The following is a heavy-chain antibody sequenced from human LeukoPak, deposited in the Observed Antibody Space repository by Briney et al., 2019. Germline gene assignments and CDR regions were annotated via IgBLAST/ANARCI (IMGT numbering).Heavy chain of an antibody. CDR3: ASNYDFWSGYQSRPYYYGMDV. CDR2: INPNSGGT. D-gene: IGHD3-3*01. Sequence: ASVKVPCKASGYTFTGYYMHWVRQAPGQGLEWMGWINPNSGGTNYAQKFQGRVTMTRDTSISTAYMELSRLRSDDTAVYYCASNYDFWSGYQSRPYYYGMDVWGQGTTVTVSS. CDR1: GYTFTGYY. J-gene: IGHJ6*02. V-gene: IGHV1-2*02.